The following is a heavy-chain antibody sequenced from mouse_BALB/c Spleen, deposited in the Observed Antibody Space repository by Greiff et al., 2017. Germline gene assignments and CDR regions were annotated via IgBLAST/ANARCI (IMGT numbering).Heavy chain of an antibody. Sequence: VQLKESGPGLVKPSQSLSLTCTVTGYSITSDYAWNWIRQFPGNKLEWMGYISYSGSTSYNPSLKSRISITRDTSKNQFFLQLNSVTTEDTATYYCARNYGNYWYFDVWGAGTTVTVSS. D-gene: IGHD2-1*01. J-gene: IGHJ1*01. V-gene: IGHV3-2*02. CDR3: ARNYGNYWYFDV. CDR1: GYSITSDYA. CDR2: ISYSGST.